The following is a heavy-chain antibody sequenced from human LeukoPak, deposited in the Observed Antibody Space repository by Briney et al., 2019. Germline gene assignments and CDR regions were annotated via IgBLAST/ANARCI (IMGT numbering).Heavy chain of an antibody. CDR2: IDSDTYGNTI. CDR3: ASPITSGWHAGFDY. V-gene: IGHV3-48*01. D-gene: IGHD6-19*01. Sequence: GGSLRLSCAASGFTLSSYSMNWVRQAPGKGLEWISYIDSDTYGNTIYYPHTVKGRFTISRDNSKNTLYLQMNSLRAEDTAVYYCASPITSGWHAGFDYWGQGTLVTVSS. CDR1: GFTLSSYS. J-gene: IGHJ4*02.